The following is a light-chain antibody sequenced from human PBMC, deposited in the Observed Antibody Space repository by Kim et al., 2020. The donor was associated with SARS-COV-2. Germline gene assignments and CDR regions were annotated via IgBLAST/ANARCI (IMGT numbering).Light chain of an antibody. Sequence: EPASISCRSSQSLLHSNGYNYLDWYLQKPGQSPQLLIYLGSNRASGVPDRFSGSGSGTDFTLKISRVEAEDVWVYYCMQALQTAYSFGQGTKLEI. J-gene: IGKJ2*03. V-gene: IGKV2-28*01. CDR2: LGS. CDR3: MQALQTAYS. CDR1: QSLLHSNGYNY.